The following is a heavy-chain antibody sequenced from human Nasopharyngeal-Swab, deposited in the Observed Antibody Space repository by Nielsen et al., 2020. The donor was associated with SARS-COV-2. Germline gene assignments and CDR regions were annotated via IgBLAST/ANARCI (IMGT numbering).Heavy chain of an antibody. V-gene: IGHV3-13*01. D-gene: IGHD2-15*01. Sequence: GESLKISCAASGFTFSSNDMHWVRLPRGKGLEWVSAIGAAGGTYYPDSVKGRFTISRGNSKNTLDLQMNSLRAEDTAVYYCVKDRCSGSSCWTLDYWGQGTLVTVSS. J-gene: IGHJ4*02. CDR2: IGAAGGT. CDR3: VKDRCSGSSCWTLDY. CDR1: GFTFSSND.